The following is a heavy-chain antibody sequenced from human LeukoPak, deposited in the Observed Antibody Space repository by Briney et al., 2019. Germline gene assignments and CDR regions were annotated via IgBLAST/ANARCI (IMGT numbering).Heavy chain of an antibody. CDR2: IRYDGSSE. CDR1: GFTFNSYG. J-gene: IGHJ6*03. V-gene: IGHV3-30*02. Sequence: PGGSLRLSCAASGFTFNSYGMHRVRQAPGKGLEWVAFIRYDGSSEFYVDSVKGRFTISRDNSKNTLYLQMNGLRGEDTAVYHCAKTGFQFGYYYYYMDVWGKGTTVTVSS. CDR3: AKTGFQFGYYYYYMDV. D-gene: IGHD1-14*01.